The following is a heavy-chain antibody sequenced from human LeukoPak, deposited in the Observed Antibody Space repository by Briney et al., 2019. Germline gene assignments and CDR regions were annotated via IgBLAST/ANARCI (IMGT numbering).Heavy chain of an antibody. V-gene: IGHV1-69*06. CDR3: ARGVGYGSGSLGY. D-gene: IGHD3-10*01. Sequence: SVKVFCKASGRTFSIYAISWVPQAPGQGLEWRVGIIPIFGTANYAQNFRGRVTITADKSTSTAYMELSSLRSEDTAVYYCARGVGYGSGSLGYWGQGTLVTVSS. CDR2: IIPIFGTA. J-gene: IGHJ4*02. CDR1: GRTFSIYA.